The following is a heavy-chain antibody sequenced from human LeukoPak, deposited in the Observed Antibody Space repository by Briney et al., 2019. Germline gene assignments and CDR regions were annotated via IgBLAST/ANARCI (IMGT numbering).Heavy chain of an antibody. CDR3: ARAVGDCARYGGYFIDS. J-gene: IGHJ4*02. CDR2: VFHSGVT. V-gene: IGHV4-4*02. D-gene: IGHD2-21*02. CDR1: GASLDSLHW. Sequence: SETLSLTCTVSGASLDSLHWWTWVRQPPNKGPEWIGEVFHSGVTNDNPSIESRVTMSADRSNNQFSLTLNSVTAADTATYYCARAVGDCARYGGYFIDSWGQGALVVVSS.